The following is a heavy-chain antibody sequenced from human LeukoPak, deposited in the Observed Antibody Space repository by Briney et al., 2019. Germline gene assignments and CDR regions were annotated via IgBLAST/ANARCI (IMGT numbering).Heavy chain of an antibody. J-gene: IGHJ4*02. V-gene: IGHV3-23*01. CDR2: LSGSGGTT. D-gene: IGHD3-9*01. CDR1: GFTFSFYG. Sequence: GGSLRLSCAASGFTFSFYGMSWVRQAPGKGLEWVSALSGSGGTTYYADFMKGRFTISRDNSKNTLYLQMNSLRAEDTAVYYCARGADSGYSSDNWGQGTLVSVSS. CDR3: ARGADSGYSSDN.